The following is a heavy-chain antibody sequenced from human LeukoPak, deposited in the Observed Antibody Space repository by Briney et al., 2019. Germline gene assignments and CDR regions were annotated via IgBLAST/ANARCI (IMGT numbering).Heavy chain of an antibody. CDR1: GFTFSDYA. Sequence: PGGSLRLSCAASGFTFSDYAIHWVRLAPGRGLEWVSVISYDGGSKYYADSVKGRFTISRDNAKNSLYLQMDSLRADDTAVYYCARGSYSSGWLFDLWGRGTLVTVSS. CDR2: ISYDGGSK. D-gene: IGHD6-19*01. J-gene: IGHJ2*01. CDR3: ARGSYSSGWLFDL. V-gene: IGHV3-30-3*01.